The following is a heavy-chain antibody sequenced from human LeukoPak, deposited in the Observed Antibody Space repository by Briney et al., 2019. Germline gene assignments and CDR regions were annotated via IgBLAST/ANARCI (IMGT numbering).Heavy chain of an antibody. D-gene: IGHD4-23*01. CDR1: GGSFSGYY. J-gene: IGHJ4*02. Sequence: SETLSLTCAVYGGSFSGYYWSWIRQSPGKGLEWIGEINHSGSTNYNPSLKSRVTISVDTSKNQFSLKLSSVTAADTAVYYCARGPTASGNSVMYFDYWGQGTLVTVSS. CDR2: INHSGST. CDR3: ARGPTASGNSVMYFDY. V-gene: IGHV4-34*01.